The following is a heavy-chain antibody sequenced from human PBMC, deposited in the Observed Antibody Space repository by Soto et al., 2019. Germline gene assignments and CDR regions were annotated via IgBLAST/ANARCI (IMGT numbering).Heavy chain of an antibody. CDR1: GGSVSSGSYY. CDR3: ARGIEGWYQGRYYYGMDV. CDR2: IYYSGST. J-gene: IGHJ6*02. Sequence: QVQLQESGPGLVKPSETLSLTCTVSGGSVSSGSYYWSWIRQPPGKGLEWIGYIYYSGSTNYNPGLKGRVTISVDTSKNQFSLKLSSVTAADTAVYYCARGIEGWYQGRYYYGMDVWGQGTTVTVSS. D-gene: IGHD6-19*01. V-gene: IGHV4-61*01.